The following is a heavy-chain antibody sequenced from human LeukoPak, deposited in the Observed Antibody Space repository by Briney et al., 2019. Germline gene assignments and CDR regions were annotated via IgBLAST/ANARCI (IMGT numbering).Heavy chain of an antibody. J-gene: IGHJ4*02. CDR1: GFSFSSHA. CDR2: ISGSSGST. Sequence: GGSLRLSCAASGFSFSSHALNWVRQAPGKGLEWVSTISGSSGSTYYTDSVKGRFTISRDNSKNTLYLQMNSLRAEDTAVYYCAKDLAVAVFLAGDYWGQGTLVTVSS. D-gene: IGHD6-13*01. V-gene: IGHV3-23*01. CDR3: AKDLAVAVFLAGDY.